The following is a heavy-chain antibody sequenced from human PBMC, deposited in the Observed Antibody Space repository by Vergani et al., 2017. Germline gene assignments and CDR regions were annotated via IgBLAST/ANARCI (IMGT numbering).Heavy chain of an antibody. V-gene: IGHV4-39*01. Sequence: QLQLQESGPGLVKPLATLSLTCSVSGASIRSSNYYWGWIRPPPGKGLEWIASIYYSGSTYYNPSLKSRVTISVDTSKNQFSLKLSSVTAADTAVYFCAGHSTVEWLVKLGWIDPWGQGILVTVSS. CDR2: IYYSGST. D-gene: IGHD6-19*01. CDR3: AGHSTVEWLVKLGWIDP. J-gene: IGHJ5*02. CDR1: GASIRSSNYY.